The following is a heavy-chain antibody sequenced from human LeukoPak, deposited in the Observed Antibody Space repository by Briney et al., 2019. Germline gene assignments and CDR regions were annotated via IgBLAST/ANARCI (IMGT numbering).Heavy chain of an antibody. J-gene: IGHJ4*02. D-gene: IGHD6-13*01. CDR2: INHSGST. V-gene: IGHV4-34*01. CDR3: ARRGNIAAAGTLFFDY. Sequence: SETLSLTCAVYGGSFSGYYWSWIRQPPGKGLEWIGEINHSGSTNYNPSLKSRVTISVDTSKNQFSLKLSSVTAADTAVYYCARRGNIAAAGTLFFDYWGQGTLVTVSS. CDR1: GGSFSGYY.